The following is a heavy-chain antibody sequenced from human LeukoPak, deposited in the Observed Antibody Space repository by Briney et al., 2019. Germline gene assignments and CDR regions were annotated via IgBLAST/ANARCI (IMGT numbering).Heavy chain of an antibody. V-gene: IGHV3-30-3*01. J-gene: IGHJ5*02. CDR1: GFTFSSYA. Sequence: GGSLRLSCAASGFTFSSYAMHWVRQAPGKGLEWVAVISYDGSNRYYADSVKGRFTISRDNSKNTLYLQMNSLRAEDTAVYYCASWGYCSSTSCSTGKLSRNWFDPWGQGTLVTVSS. D-gene: IGHD2-2*01. CDR3: ASWGYCSSTSCSTGKLSRNWFDP. CDR2: ISYDGSNR.